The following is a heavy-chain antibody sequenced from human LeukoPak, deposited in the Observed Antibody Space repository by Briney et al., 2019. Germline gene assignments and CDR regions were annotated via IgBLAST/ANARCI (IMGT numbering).Heavy chain of an antibody. D-gene: IGHD3-10*01. V-gene: IGHV3-43*01. CDR1: GFTFDDYT. Sequence: GGSLRLSCAASGFTFDDYTMHWVRQAPGKGLEWVSLISWDGSITYYADSVRGRFTISRDSAKNSLYLQMNSLRAEDTAVYYCARAKVTMLRGVPNCFDPWGQGTLVTVSS. CDR3: ARAKVTMLRGVPNCFDP. J-gene: IGHJ5*02. CDR2: ISWDGSIT.